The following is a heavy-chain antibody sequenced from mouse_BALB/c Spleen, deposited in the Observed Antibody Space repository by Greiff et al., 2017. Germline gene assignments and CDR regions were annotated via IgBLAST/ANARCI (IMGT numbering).Heavy chain of an antibody. CDR1: GFTFNTYA. J-gene: IGHJ3*01. CDR2: IRSKSNNYAT. V-gene: IGHV10-1*02. CDR3: VRQNYYGSSPAWFAY. Sequence: EVMLVESGGGLVQPKGSLKLSCAASGFTFNTYAMNWVRQAPGKGLEWVARIRSKSNNYATYYADSVKDRFTISRDDSQSMLYLQMNNLKTEDTAMYYCVRQNYYGSSPAWFAYWGQGTLVTVSA. D-gene: IGHD1-1*01.